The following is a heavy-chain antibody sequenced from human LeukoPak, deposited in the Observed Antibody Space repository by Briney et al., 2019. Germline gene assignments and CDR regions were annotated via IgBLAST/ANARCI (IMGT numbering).Heavy chain of an antibody. CDR2: ISAYNGNT. J-gene: IGHJ6*03. D-gene: IGHD6-25*01. V-gene: IGHV1-18*01. CDR3: ARGRQRSYYYYYSMDV. CDR1: GYTFTSYG. Sequence: ASVKVSCKASGYTFTSYGISWVRQAPGQGLEWMGWISAYNGNTNYAQKLQGRVTMTTDTSTSTAYMELRSLRSDDTAVYYCARGRQRSYYYYYSMDVWGKGTTVTVSS.